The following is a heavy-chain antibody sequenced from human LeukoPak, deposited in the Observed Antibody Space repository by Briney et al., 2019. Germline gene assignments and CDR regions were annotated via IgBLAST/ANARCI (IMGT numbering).Heavy chain of an antibody. Sequence: GSLELSLAASGFPFSRYAMHWGRPAPGKGLGWGAVISYDGSNKYYADSVKGRFTISRDNSKNTLYLQMNSLRAEDTAVYYCARDGSSSWYMNYYGMDVWGQGTTVTVSS. D-gene: IGHD6-13*01. CDR3: ARDGSSSWYMNYYGMDV. V-gene: IGHV3-30-3*01. CDR1: GFPFSRYA. CDR2: ISYDGSNK. J-gene: IGHJ6*02.